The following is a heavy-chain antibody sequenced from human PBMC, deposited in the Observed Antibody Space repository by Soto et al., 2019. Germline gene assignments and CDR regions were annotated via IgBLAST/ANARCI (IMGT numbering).Heavy chain of an antibody. CDR3: ARSSGWYMGNNWFDP. Sequence: KTSETLSLTCTVSGGSISSYYWSWIRQPPGKGLEWIGYIYYSGSTNYNPSLRSRVTISVDTSKNQFSLKLSSVTAADTAVYYCARSSGWYMGNNWFDPWGQGTLVTVSS. J-gene: IGHJ5*02. CDR2: IYYSGST. D-gene: IGHD6-19*01. CDR1: GGSISSYY. V-gene: IGHV4-59*01.